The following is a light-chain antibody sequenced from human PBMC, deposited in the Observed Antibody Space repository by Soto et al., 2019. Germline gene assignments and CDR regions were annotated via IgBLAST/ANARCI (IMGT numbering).Light chain of an antibody. CDR2: DVS. CDR3: MQSQPLPLT. V-gene: IGKV2D-29*01. Sequence: DVVMTQTPLSLSVTPGQSASISCKSSRSLLHTDGKTYLYWYMQRPGQPPQLLIYDVSNRFSGVPDRISGSGSGTDFTLSISRVEAEDVGTYYCMQSQPLPLTFGGGTKVAIK. J-gene: IGKJ4*01. CDR1: RSLLHTDGKTY.